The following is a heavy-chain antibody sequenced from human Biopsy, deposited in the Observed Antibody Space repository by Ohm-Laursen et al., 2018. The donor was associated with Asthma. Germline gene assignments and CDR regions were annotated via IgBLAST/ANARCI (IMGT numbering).Heavy chain of an antibody. J-gene: IGHJ6*04. V-gene: IGHV1-69*01. CDR1: GGTFNSDA. CDR3: AREATSGEVPFGYFYALDV. D-gene: IGHD2-2*01. Sequence: GSSVKVSCKASGGTFNSDAISWVRQAPGQGLEWMGGIIPIFGTPSYAQNFQSRLTITADDSTRTVYMELSSLRSEDTAVYYCAREATSGEVPFGYFYALDVWGEGTTVTVSS. CDR2: IIPIFGTP.